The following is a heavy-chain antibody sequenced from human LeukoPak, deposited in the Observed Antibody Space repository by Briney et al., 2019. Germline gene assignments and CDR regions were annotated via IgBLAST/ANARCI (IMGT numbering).Heavy chain of an antibody. CDR2: ISSSGSTI. CDR1: GFTFSSYE. J-gene: IGHJ6*04. V-gene: IGHV3-48*03. D-gene: IGHD3-10*02. CDR3: AELGITMIGGV. Sequence: GGSLRLSCAASGFTFSSYEMNWVRQAPGTGLEWGSYISSSGSTIYYAHSVKGRFTISRDNAKNSLYLQMNSLRAEDTAVYYCAELGITMIGGVWGKGTTVTISS.